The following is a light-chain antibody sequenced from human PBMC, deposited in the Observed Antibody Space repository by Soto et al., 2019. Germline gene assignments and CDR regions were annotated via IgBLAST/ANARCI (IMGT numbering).Light chain of an antibody. CDR1: PSVSSSY. CDR2: GAS. V-gene: IGKV3-20*01. Sequence: EIVLTQSPGTLSLSPGERATLSCRASPSVSSSYLAWYQQKPGQAPRLLIYGASSRATGIPDRFSGSGSGPDFTLTISRLETEAFAVYYCQQDGSSPGTVGKGNRVEIK. J-gene: IGKJ1*01. CDR3: QQDGSSPGT.